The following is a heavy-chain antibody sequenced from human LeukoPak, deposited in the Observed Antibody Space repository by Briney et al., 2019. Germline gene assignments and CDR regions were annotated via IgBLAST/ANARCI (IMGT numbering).Heavy chain of an antibody. CDR2: ISWNSGSI. Sequence: GRSLRLSCAASGFTFDDYAMHWVRQAPGKGLEWVSGISWNSGSIGYADSVKGRFTISRDNAKNSLYLQMNSLRVEDTAIYYCAKDGDSGGYYVLYYFDSWGQGTLITVSS. CDR1: GFTFDDYA. V-gene: IGHV3-9*01. J-gene: IGHJ4*02. D-gene: IGHD3-22*01. CDR3: AKDGDSGGYYVLYYFDS.